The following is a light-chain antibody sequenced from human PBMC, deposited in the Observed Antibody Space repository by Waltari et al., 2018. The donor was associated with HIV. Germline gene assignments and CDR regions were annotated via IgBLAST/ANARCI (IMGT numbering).Light chain of an antibody. V-gene: IGLV1-44*01. Sequence: QSALSQPHSASGSTGQRCTRPCSGTRSNRASKAGKWYQVLPKTAPKLLIYKNNQRPSGAPDRFSGSKSGTSASLAISGLHSEDEADYYCAAWDDNLNALFGGGTKLTVL. CDR1: RSNRASKA. J-gene: IGLJ2*01. CDR2: KNN. CDR3: AAWDDNLNAL.